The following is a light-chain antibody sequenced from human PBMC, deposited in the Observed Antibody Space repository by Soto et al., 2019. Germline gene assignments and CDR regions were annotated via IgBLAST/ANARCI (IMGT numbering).Light chain of an antibody. Sequence: QSVLTQPPSVSAAPGQKVTISCSGSSSNIGSSYVSWYQQLPGTAPKLLIYDNNKRPSGIPDRFSGSKSGTSATLGISGLQTGDEADYYCGTWDTSLSVGLFGGGTKLTVL. CDR1: SSNIGSSY. CDR3: GTWDTSLSVGL. CDR2: DNN. J-gene: IGLJ3*02. V-gene: IGLV1-51*01.